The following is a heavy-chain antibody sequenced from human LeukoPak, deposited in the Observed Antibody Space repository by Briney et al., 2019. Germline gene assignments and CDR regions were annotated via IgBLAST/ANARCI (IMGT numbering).Heavy chain of an antibody. V-gene: IGHV1-18*01. CDR2: ISAYNGNT. Sequence: ASVKVSCKASGYSFTSYGISWVRQAPGQGLEWMGWISAYNGNTNYAQKLQGRVTMTTDTSTSTAYMELRSLRSDDTAVYYCARGGRSGWYGSPWYYYGMDVWGQGTTVTVSS. CDR1: GYSFTSYG. D-gene: IGHD6-19*01. CDR3: ARGGRSGWYGSPWYYYGMDV. J-gene: IGHJ6*02.